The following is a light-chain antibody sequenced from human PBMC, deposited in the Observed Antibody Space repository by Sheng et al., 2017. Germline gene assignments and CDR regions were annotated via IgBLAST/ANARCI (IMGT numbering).Light chain of an antibody. V-gene: IGKV3-11*01. CDR3: QQRSNWPPYT. CDR2: DAS. Sequence: EIVLTQSPATLSLSPGERATLSCRASQSVSSYLAWYQQKPGQAPRLLIYDASNRATGIPARFSGSGSGTDFTLTISSLEPEDFAVYYCQQRSNWPPYTLVHGT. CDR1: QSVSSY. J-gene: IGKJ2*01.